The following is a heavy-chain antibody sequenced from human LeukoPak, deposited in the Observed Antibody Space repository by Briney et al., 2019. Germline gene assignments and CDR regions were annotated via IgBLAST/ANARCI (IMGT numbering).Heavy chain of an antibody. D-gene: IGHD3-22*01. CDR3: ARLFYYGGSGYYGAFEY. J-gene: IGHJ4*02. Sequence: PSETLSLTCAVYGGSFSGHYWSWIRQRPGKGLEWIGEINHSGSSNYSPSLKSRVTISVDTSKNQFSLKPTSVTAADTAVYYCARLFYYGGSGYYGAFEYWGQGNLVTVSS. CDR2: INHSGSS. CDR1: GGSFSGHY. V-gene: IGHV4-34*01.